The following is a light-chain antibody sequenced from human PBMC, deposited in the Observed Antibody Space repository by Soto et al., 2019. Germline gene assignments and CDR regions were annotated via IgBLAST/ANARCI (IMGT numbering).Light chain of an antibody. CDR3: SSFADTGTVM. CDR2: DVS. Sequence: QSALTQLASVSGSPGQSFTSPFTGSSSYVGAHHSVSWYQQHPGKAPKLIIFDVSNRPSGVSNRFSGSTSGNTASLPISGLQPEDEAAYYCSSFADTGTVMFGGGTQLAVL. CDR1: SSYVGAHHS. J-gene: IGLJ3*02. V-gene: IGLV2-14*03.